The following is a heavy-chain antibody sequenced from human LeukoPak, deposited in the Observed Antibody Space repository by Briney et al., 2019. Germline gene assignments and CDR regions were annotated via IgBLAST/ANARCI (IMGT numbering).Heavy chain of an antibody. D-gene: IGHD3-22*01. CDR3: ARDLGDSSGYPY. V-gene: IGHV3-53*01. J-gene: IGHJ4*02. CDR2: IYSGGST. Sequence: GGSLRLSCAASGFTVSSNYMSWVRQAPGKGLEWVSVIYSGGSTYYADSVKGRFTISRDNSKNTLYLQMNSLRVEDTAVYYCARDLGDSSGYPYWGQGTLVTVSS. CDR1: GFTVSSNY.